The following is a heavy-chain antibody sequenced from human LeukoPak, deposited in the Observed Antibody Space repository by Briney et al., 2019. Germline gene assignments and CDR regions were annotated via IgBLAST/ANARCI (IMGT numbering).Heavy chain of an antibody. CDR1: GGSISSGGSY. Sequence: PSETLSLTCTVSGGSISSGGSYWSWIRQPPGKGLECIANIHSDGRTASNPSLRSRLTISQDTSKNQFSLKVSSVTAADTAFYYCARVLTAAGLDFWGQGTLVTVSS. CDR3: ARVLTAAGLDF. J-gene: IGHJ4*02. CDR2: IHSDGRT. V-gene: IGHV4-39*07. D-gene: IGHD6-25*01.